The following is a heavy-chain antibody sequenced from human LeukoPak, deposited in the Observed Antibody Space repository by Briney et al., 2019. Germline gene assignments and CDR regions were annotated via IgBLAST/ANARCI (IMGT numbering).Heavy chain of an antibody. J-gene: IGHJ4*02. D-gene: IGHD6-13*01. V-gene: IGHV3-23*01. CDR1: GFTFSSYA. CDR2: ISGSGGST. CDR3: ASLGIAAAGSFDY. Sequence: GGSLRLSCAASGFTFSSYAMSWVRQAPGKGLEWVSAISGSGGSTYYADSVKGRFTISRDNAKNSLYLQMNSLRAEDTAVYYCASLGIAAAGSFDYWGQGTLVTVSS.